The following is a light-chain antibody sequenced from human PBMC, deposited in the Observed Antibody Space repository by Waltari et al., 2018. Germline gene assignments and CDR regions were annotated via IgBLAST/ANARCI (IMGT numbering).Light chain of an antibody. V-gene: IGLV2-14*03. J-gene: IGLJ3*02. CDR2: DVR. CDR3: SSYTSGNTGV. CDR1: SSDVGAYNY. Sequence: QSVLTQPASVSGSSGQSLTISCTGTSSDVGAYNYVSWYQQHPGKAPKIVIYDVRKRPSGVSDRFSGSKSGNTASLTISGLQAEDEADYYCSSYTSGNTGVFGGGTKLTVL.